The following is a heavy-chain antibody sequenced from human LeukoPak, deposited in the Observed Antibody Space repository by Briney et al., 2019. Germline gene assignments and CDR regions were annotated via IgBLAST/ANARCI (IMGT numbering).Heavy chain of an antibody. CDR1: GLTFSSYE. V-gene: IGHV3-48*03. CDR3: ARGRWGYYYSFDY. CDR2: ISSSGSTI. D-gene: IGHD3-22*01. J-gene: IGHJ4*02. Sequence: GGSLRLSCAASGLTFSSYEMNWVRQAPGKGLEWVSYISSSGSTIYYADSVKGRFTISRDNAKNSLYLQMNSLRAEDTAVYYCARGRWGYYYSFDYWGQGTLVTVSS.